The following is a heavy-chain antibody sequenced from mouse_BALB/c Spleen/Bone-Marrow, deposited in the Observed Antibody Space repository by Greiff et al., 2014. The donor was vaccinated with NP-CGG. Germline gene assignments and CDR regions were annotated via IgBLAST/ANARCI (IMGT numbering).Heavy chain of an antibody. Sequence: VQLQQSGAELMKPGASVKISCKATGYTFSSYWIEWLKQRPGHDLEWIGEILPGSGSTNYNEKFKGKATFTAVTSSNAAYMQLSSMSSEDSADYYCATYGNAMDYWGQGTSVTVSS. J-gene: IGHJ4*01. CDR3: ATYGNAMDY. CDR1: GYTFSSYW. V-gene: IGHV1-9*01. CDR2: ILPGSGST. D-gene: IGHD2-1*01.